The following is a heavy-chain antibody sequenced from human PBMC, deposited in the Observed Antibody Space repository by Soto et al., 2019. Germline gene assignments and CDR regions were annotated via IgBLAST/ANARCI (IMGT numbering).Heavy chain of an antibody. J-gene: IGHJ6*02. CDR3: VRQGIGPLHGLVDV. CDR2: IYETGST. Sequence: PSETLSLTCTVSSDPTSPHNWCWIRQTPGKGLEWIGYIYETGSTSYTPSLNSRVTISLDRSTKQLSLKLSSATAADTAMYHCVRQGIGPLHGLVDVWGRGTTVT. D-gene: IGHD3-10*01. CDR1: SDPTSPHN. V-gene: IGHV4-59*08.